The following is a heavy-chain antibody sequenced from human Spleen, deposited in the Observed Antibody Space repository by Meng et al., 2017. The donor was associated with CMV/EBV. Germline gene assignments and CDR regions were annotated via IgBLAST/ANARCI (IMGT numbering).Heavy chain of an antibody. Sequence: SQTLSLTCADYGGSFSGYYWNCIRQPPGRGLEWIEEINHSGSTNYNPSLESRVSISADTSKNQFSLKLTSLTAADTAVYYCARGRVPAATYYFDYWGQGTLVTVSS. D-gene: IGHD2-2*01. V-gene: IGHV4-34*01. CDR2: INHSGST. J-gene: IGHJ4*02. CDR1: GGSFSGYY. CDR3: ARGRVPAATYYFDY.